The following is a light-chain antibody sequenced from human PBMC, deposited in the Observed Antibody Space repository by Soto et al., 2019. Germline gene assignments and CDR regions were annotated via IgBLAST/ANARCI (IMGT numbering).Light chain of an antibody. Sequence: QSVLTQPRSVCGSPGQSCTISCTGAISDVCGYNYVSWYQQHPGKAPKLMIYDVSKRPSGVPDRFSGYKSGNTASLTISGLQTEDEADYYCCSYAGRYTYVFGTGTKVTV. CDR2: DVS. J-gene: IGLJ1*01. V-gene: IGLV2-11*01. CDR3: CSYAGRYTYV. CDR1: ISDVCGYNY.